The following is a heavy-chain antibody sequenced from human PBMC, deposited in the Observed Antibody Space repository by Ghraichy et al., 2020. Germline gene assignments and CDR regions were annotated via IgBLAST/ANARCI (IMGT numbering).Heavy chain of an antibody. CDR3: ARESTTGTLYYYYYYMDV. CDR2: INAGNGNT. CDR1: GYTFTSYA. V-gene: IGHV1-3*01. J-gene: IGHJ6*03. D-gene: IGHD1-1*01. Sequence: ASVKVSYKASGYTFTSYAMHWVRQAPGQRLEWMGWINAGNGNTKYSQKFQGRVTITRDTSASTAYMELSSLRSEDTAVYYCARESTTGTLYYYYYYMDVWGKGTTVTVSS.